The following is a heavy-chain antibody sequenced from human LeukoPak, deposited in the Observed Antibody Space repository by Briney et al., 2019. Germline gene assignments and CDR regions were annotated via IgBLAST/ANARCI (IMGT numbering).Heavy chain of an antibody. V-gene: IGHV3-23*03. CDR2: IYRGGST. CDR1: GFTFSSYA. Sequence: PGGSLRLSCTASGFTFSSYAMSWVRQAPGKGLEWVSVIYRGGSTYYADSVKGRFTISRDNSKNTLYLQMNSLRAEDTAVYYCARGPKSITMIVVVTPIDYWGQGTLVTVSS. J-gene: IGHJ4*02. D-gene: IGHD3-22*01. CDR3: ARGPKSITMIVVVTPIDY.